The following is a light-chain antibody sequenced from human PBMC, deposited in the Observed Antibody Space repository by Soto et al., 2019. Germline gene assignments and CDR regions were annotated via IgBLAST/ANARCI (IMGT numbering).Light chain of an antibody. CDR1: SSNIGDND. CDR3: AAWDDSLNGPV. V-gene: IGLV1-44*01. J-gene: IGLJ2*01. Sequence: QSVLTQPPSASGTPGQRVTISCSGSSSNIGDNDVNWYQQLPGTAPKLLLYSINQQPSGVPDRFSGSKSGTSASLAISGLHSEDEADYYCAAWDDSLNGPVFGGGTKLTVL. CDR2: SIN.